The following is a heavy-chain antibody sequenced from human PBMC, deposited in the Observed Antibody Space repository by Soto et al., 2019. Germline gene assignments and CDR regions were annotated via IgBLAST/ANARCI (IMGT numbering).Heavy chain of an antibody. CDR3: ARVRCDTTSCFKDFSDY. CDR1: GASISSSAW. CDR2: IYHSGST. V-gene: IGHV4-4*02. Sequence: TLSLTCAVSGASISSSAWLSWIRQPPGKGPEWIGEIYHSGSTNYNPSLKSRVTMSVDKSKNQFSLELSPVTAADTAIYYCARVRCDTTSCFKDFSDYWGPGTLVTVSS. D-gene: IGHD2-2*01. J-gene: IGHJ4*02.